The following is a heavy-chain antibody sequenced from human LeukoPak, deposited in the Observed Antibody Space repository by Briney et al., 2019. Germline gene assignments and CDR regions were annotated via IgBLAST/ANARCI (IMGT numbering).Heavy chain of an antibody. V-gene: IGHV4-34*01. D-gene: IGHD1-26*01. Sequence: SETLSLTCAVYGESLSKYYWTWIRQSPGKGLEWIGEINHRGSTNLNPSLKSRVTLSVDTSKHQFSLKLNSVTAADAAVYYCASSVGSTDYWGQGTLVTVSS. J-gene: IGHJ4*02. CDR1: GESLSKYY. CDR3: ASSVGSTDY. CDR2: INHRGST.